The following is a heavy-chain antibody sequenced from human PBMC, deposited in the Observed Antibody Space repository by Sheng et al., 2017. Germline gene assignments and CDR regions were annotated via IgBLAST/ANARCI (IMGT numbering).Heavy chain of an antibody. CDR2: IYYSGST. J-gene: IGHJ4*02. CDR1: GGSISSYY. CDR3: ARAATYSYGPHFDY. V-gene: IGHV4-59*01. Sequence: QVQLQESGPGLVKPSETLSLTCTVSGGSISSYYWSWIRQPPGKGLEWIGYIYYSGSTNYNPSLKSRVTISVDTSKNQFSLKLSSVTAADTAVYYCARAATYSYGPHFDYWGQGTLVTVSS. D-gene: IGHD5-18*01.